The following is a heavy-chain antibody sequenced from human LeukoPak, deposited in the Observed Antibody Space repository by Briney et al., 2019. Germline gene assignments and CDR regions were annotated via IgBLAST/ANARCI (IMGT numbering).Heavy chain of an antibody. Sequence: GESLKISCKNSGYSFINYWIGWVRQMPGKGLEWMGIIYPGDSDTRYSPSFQGQVTISVDKSISTAYLQWSSLKASDTAMYYCARRGGGGGDAFDIWGQGTMVTVSS. J-gene: IGHJ3*02. D-gene: IGHD2-15*01. CDR2: IYPGDSDT. V-gene: IGHV5-51*01. CDR3: ARRGGGGGDAFDI. CDR1: GYSFINYW.